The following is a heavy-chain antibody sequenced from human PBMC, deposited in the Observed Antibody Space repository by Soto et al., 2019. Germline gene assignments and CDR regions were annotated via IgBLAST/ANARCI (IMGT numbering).Heavy chain of an antibody. Sequence: PSETLSLTCAVYGGSFSGYYWSWIRQPPGKGLEWIGEINHSGSTNYNPSLKSRVTISVDTSKNQFSLKLSSVTAADTAVYYCARQSPRPSPPPKYYDFWSGYYTGGNWFDPWGQGILVTVSS. V-gene: IGHV4-34*01. CDR2: INHSGST. CDR3: ARQSPRPSPPPKYYDFWSGYYTGGNWFDP. J-gene: IGHJ5*02. D-gene: IGHD3-3*01. CDR1: GGSFSGYY.